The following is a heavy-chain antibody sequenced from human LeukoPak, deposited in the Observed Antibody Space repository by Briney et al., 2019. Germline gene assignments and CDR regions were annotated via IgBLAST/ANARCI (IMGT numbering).Heavy chain of an antibody. V-gene: IGHV1-2*02. CDR2: INPNSGGT. CDR1: GYTFTGYY. J-gene: IGHJ4*02. D-gene: IGHD1-26*01. CDR3: ARALVGATVVLHFDY. Sequence: GASVKVSCKASGYTFTGYYMHWVRQAPGQGLEWMGWINPNSGGTNYAQKFQGRVTMTRDTSISTAYMELSRLRSDDTAVYYCARALVGATVVLHFDYWGQGTLVIVSS.